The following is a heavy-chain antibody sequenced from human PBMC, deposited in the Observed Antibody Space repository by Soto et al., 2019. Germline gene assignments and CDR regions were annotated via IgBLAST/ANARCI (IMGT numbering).Heavy chain of an antibody. CDR1: GGSSTSSSDY. Sequence: SEMLCVSCTVAGGSSTSSSDYWGWIRQPPGKGLEWMGSIYYSGSTSYNPSLKSRVIISVDMSKNQFSLKLSSVTAADTAVCYCARRKAGSFYFDSWGQGTLVTVSS. D-gene: IGHD3-10*01. V-gene: IGHV4-39*01. CDR2: IYYSGST. CDR3: ARRKAGSFYFDS. J-gene: IGHJ4*02.